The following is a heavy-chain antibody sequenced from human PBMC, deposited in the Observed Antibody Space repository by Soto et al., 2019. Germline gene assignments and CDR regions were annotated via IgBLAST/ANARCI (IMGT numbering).Heavy chain of an antibody. CDR1: GFTFSSYW. D-gene: IGHD3-9*01. CDR3: AADDPNILTGVIY. Sequence: PGGSLRLSCAASGFTFSSYWMHWVRQAPGKGLVWVSRINSDGSSTSYTDSVKGRFTISRDNAKNTLYLQMNSLRSEDTAVYYCAADDPNILTGVIYWGQGTMVTVSS. V-gene: IGHV3-74*01. J-gene: IGHJ4*02. CDR2: INSDGSST.